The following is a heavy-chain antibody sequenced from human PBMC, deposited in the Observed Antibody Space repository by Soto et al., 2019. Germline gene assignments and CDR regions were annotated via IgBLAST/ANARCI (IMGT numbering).Heavy chain of an antibody. Sequence: ASVKVSCKASGYTFTSYGISWVRQAPGQGLEWMGWISAYNGNTNYAQKLQGRVTMTTDTSTSTAYMELRSLRSDDTAVYYCAREKDYYDSSGYDEAFDIWGQGTMVTVSS. CDR1: GYTFTSYG. CDR3: AREKDYYDSSGYDEAFDI. D-gene: IGHD3-22*01. V-gene: IGHV1-18*01. J-gene: IGHJ3*02. CDR2: ISAYNGNT.